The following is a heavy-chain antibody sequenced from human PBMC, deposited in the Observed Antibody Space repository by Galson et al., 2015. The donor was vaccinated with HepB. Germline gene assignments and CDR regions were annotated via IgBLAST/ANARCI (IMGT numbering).Heavy chain of an antibody. D-gene: IGHD2/OR15-2a*01. CDR2: ISAYNGKT. CDR3: ARALTVLGEYYFDS. Sequence: SVKVSCKASGYTFISYGINWVRQAPGQGLEWMGWISAYNGKTHFGQSVQGRLTLTTDTSTSTGYMELRNLKSDDTAVYYCARALTVLGEYYFDSWGQGTQVTVSS. J-gene: IGHJ4*02. V-gene: IGHV1-18*04. CDR1: GYTFISYG.